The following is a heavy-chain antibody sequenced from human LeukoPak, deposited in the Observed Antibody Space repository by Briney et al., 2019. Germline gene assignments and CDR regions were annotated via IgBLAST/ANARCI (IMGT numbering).Heavy chain of an antibody. Sequence: GGSLRLSCAASGFTFSSYWMSWVRQAPGKGLEWVAVIWYDGSNKYYADSVKGRFTISRDNSKNTLYLQMNSLRAEDTAVYYCARVPTGVFHYFDYWGQGTLVTVSS. D-gene: IGHD4-11*01. V-gene: IGHV3-33*08. CDR2: IWYDGSNK. CDR1: GFTFSSYW. J-gene: IGHJ4*02. CDR3: ARVPTGVFHYFDY.